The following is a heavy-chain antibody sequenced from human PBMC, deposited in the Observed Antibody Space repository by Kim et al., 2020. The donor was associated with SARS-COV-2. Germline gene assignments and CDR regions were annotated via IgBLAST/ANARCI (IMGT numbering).Heavy chain of an antibody. Sequence: YYNPSLKSRVTISVDTSKNQFSLKLSSVTAADTAVYYCASDYGDYSASYYWGQGTLVTVSS. J-gene: IGHJ4*02. CDR3: ASDYGDYSASYY. D-gene: IGHD4-17*01. V-gene: IGHV4-39*01.